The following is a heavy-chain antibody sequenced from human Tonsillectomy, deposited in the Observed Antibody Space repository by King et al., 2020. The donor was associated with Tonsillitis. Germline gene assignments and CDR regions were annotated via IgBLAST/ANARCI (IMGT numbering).Heavy chain of an antibody. V-gene: IGHV1-18*04. CDR3: ARALISEWELLEDY. D-gene: IGHD1-26*01. CDR1: GYTFTNYG. J-gene: IGHJ4*02. Sequence: QLVQSGAEVKKPGASVKVSCKASGYTFTNYGISWVRQAPGQGLEWMGWISAYNGNTNYAQKLQGRVTMTTDTSTSTAYMGLRSLRSDDTAVYYCARALISEWELLEDYWGQGTLVTVSS. CDR2: ISAYNGNT.